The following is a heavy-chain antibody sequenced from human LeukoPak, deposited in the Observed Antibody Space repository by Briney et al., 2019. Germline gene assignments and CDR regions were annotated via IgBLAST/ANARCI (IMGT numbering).Heavy chain of an antibody. J-gene: IGHJ4*02. CDR1: GFTFDDYA. V-gene: IGHV3-9*01. CDR3: AKDITHDTVMFSFAS. D-gene: IGHD5-18*01. Sequence: GGSLRLSCAASGFTFDDYAMHWVRQTPRKRLEWVSGISWNSGNIGYADSVKGRFTISRDNARNSLYLQMNSLRAEDTALYYCAKDITHDTVMFSFASWGQGTLVTVSS. CDR2: ISWNSGNI.